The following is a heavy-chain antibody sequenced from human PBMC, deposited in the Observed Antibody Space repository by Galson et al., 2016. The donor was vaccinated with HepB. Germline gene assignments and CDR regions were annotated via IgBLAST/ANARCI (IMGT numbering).Heavy chain of an antibody. J-gene: IGHJ6*02. CDR1: GDSVYNNGAA. CDR2: TFYRSTWEN. Sequence: CAISGDSVYNNGAAWVWIRQSPSRGLEWLGRTFYRSTWENHYTGSVRNRITISPDTSRNQFSLHLNSVTPEDTAVYYCAKAVMLGRGMDVWGQGTTVTVSS. CDR3: AKAVMLGRGMDV. D-gene: IGHD3-10*01. V-gene: IGHV6-1*01.